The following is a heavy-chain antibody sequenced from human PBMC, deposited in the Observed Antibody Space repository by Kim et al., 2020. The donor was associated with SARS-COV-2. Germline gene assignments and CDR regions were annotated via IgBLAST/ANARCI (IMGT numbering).Heavy chain of an antibody. D-gene: IGHD3-22*01. Sequence: SETLSLTCTVSGGSISNYYWSWIRQPPGKGLEWIGYIYYSGSTNYNPSLKSRVTISLDRSKNQFSLKLSSATAADTAVYFCARDYYDSSGFFGYYYGMDVWGQGTTGTVSS. J-gene: IGHJ6*02. CDR2: IYYSGST. V-gene: IGHV4-59*13. CDR1: GGSISNYY. CDR3: ARDYYDSSGFFGYYYGMDV.